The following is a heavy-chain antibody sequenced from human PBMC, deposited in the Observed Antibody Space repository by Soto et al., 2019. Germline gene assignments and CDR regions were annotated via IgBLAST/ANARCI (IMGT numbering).Heavy chain of an antibody. CDR2: IYHTGNT. Sequence: QLQLQESGSGLVKPSQTLSLTCTVSGGSINSGGYSWIWIRQPPGKGLEWIGYIYHTGNTFYNPSLQSRVPITVDQSKNQFSLSLGSVTAADTARYYCARVERTLSTPFAYGMDVWGQGTTVTVSS. CDR1: GGSINSGGYS. J-gene: IGHJ6*02. D-gene: IGHD2-2*01. V-gene: IGHV4-30-2*01. CDR3: ARVERTLSTPFAYGMDV.